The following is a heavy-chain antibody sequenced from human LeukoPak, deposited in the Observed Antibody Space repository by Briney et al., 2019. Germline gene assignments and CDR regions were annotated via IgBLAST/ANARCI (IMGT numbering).Heavy chain of an antibody. V-gene: IGHV3-11*01. CDR1: GFTFSDYY. CDR3: AKAPASGSDPSSHYRDSFDY. D-gene: IGHD4-11*01. Sequence: GGSLRLSCAASGFTFSDYYMSWVRQAPGKGLEWVSYISSDSGSTTYYADSVKGRFTVSRDNAKNSLYLQMSSLRAEDTAVYYCAKAPASGSDPSSHYRDSFDYWGQGTLVTVSS. J-gene: IGHJ4*02. CDR2: ISSDSGSTT.